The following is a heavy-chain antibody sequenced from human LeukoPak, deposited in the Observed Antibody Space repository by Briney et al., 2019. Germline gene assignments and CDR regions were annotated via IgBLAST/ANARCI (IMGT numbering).Heavy chain of an antibody. CDR1: GGTFSSYA. Sequence: SVKVSCKASGGTFSSYAISWVRQAPGRGLEWMGGIIPIFGTANYAQKFQGRVTITADESTSTAYMELSSLRSEDTAVYYCARVLTRCIAAAGPCFDYWGQGTLVTVSS. J-gene: IGHJ4*02. D-gene: IGHD6-13*01. CDR2: IIPIFGTA. CDR3: ARVLTRCIAAAGPCFDY. V-gene: IGHV1-69*01.